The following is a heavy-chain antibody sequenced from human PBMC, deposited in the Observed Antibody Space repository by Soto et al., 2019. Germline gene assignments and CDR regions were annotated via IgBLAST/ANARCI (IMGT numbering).Heavy chain of an antibody. CDR2: IYYTGTT. CDR3: ARLGGYYQAFDQ. CDR1: GGSMSSYY. V-gene: IGHV4-59*08. D-gene: IGHD2-21*02. J-gene: IGHJ4*02. Sequence: QVQLQESGPGLVKPSETLSLTCIVSGGSMSSYYWGWFRQPPGKGLEWIGYIYYTGTTTYHPSLMSRGTISLDTSRNQCSLKLNSVPAADTSVYSCARLGGYYQAFDQWGQGSLVTVSS.